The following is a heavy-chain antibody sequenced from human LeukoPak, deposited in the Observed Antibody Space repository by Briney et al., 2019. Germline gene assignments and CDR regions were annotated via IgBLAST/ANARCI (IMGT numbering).Heavy chain of an antibody. D-gene: IGHD6-19*01. J-gene: IGHJ3*01. V-gene: IGHV1-3*03. CDR1: GYTFTSYT. CDR2: INVGNGNT. CDR3: ARDSSGWYHWFDP. Sequence: ASVKVSCKASGYTFTSYTIHWVRQAPGQRLEWMGWINVGNGNTKYSQEFQGRITITRDTSASTVYMELSSLRSEDMAVYYCARDSSGWYHWFDPWGQGTMVTVSS.